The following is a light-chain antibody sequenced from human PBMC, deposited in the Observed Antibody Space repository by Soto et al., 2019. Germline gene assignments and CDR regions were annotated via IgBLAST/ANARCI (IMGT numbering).Light chain of an antibody. J-gene: IGLJ1*01. V-gene: IGLV2-14*01. CDR2: EVV. CDR1: SSDIGDYGY. CDR3: NSYTSSISYF. Sequence: VLTQPASVSAYPGQSSTISCTRTSSDIGDYGYVSWYQQHPGKAPKLIIYEVVNRPSRVSGRFSGSKSGNTAYLTISGLQSEDEADYYCNSYTSSISYFFGTGTKVT.